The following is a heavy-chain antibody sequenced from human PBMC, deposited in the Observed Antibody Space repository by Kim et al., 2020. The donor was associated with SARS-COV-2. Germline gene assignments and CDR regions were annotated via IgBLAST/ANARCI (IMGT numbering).Heavy chain of an antibody. J-gene: IGHJ4*02. CDR3: AKGIAAAGGGVDH. D-gene: IGHD6-13*01. CDR1: GFTFGDYA. V-gene: IGHV3-9*01. CDR2: VNWKSSNI. Sequence: GGSLRLSCAASGFTFGDYAMHWVRHAPGKGLEWVSGVNWKSSNIGYADSVKGRFTISRDNAKSSLFLQMNSLRAEDTALYYCAKGIAAAGGGVDHWGQGTLVTVSS.